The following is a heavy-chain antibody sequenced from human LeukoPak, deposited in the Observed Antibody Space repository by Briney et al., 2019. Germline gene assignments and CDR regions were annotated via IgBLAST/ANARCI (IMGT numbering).Heavy chain of an antibody. D-gene: IGHD4-23*01. Sequence: PGGSLRLSCAASGFTFSSYWMHWVRQAPGKGLVWVSRINDDGSSTTYADSVKGRFTISRDNAKNTLYLQMNSLRAEDTAVYYCAREGRDYGGNPFDYWGQGTLVTASS. CDR1: GFTFSSYW. J-gene: IGHJ4*02. V-gene: IGHV3-74*01. CDR3: AREGRDYGGNPFDY. CDR2: INDDGSST.